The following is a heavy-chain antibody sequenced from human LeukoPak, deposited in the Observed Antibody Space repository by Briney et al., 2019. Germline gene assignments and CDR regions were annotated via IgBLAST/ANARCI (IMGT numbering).Heavy chain of an antibody. Sequence: ASVKVSCKASGYTFTGYYMHWVRQAPGQGLEWMGWINPNSGGTNYAQKFQGRVTMTRDTSISTAYMELSRLRSDDTAVYYCARSRTYYYDSSGYYFDYWGQGTLVTASS. D-gene: IGHD3-22*01. CDR1: GYTFTGYY. V-gene: IGHV1-2*02. CDR2: INPNSGGT. J-gene: IGHJ4*02. CDR3: ARSRTYYYDSSGYYFDY.